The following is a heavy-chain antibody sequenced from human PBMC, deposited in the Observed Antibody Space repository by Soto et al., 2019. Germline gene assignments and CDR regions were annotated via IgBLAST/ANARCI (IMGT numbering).Heavy chain of an antibody. Sequence: SCVVSGITFSTYRMHWGRQAPGKGLEWVAVISYDGSNKYYADSVKGRFTISRDNSKNTLYLQMNSLRAEDTAVYYCASGYFDWLFLMGYWGQGTLVTVSS. CDR2: ISYDGSNK. V-gene: IGHV3-30-3*01. D-gene: IGHD3-9*01. CDR3: ASGYFDWLFLMGY. CDR1: GITFSTYR. J-gene: IGHJ4*02.